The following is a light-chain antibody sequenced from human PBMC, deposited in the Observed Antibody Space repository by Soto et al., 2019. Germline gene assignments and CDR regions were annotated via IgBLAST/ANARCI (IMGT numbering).Light chain of an antibody. Sequence: EIVLSKSPGTLSLSQRERATLYCSASQSVSNNYLAWYQQKPGQAPRLLIYGASNRATGIPDRFSGSGSGTDFTLTISRLEPEDFAVHYCQQYNNLPPITFGQGTRLEIK. CDR3: QQYNNLPPIT. J-gene: IGKJ5*01. CDR2: GAS. V-gene: IGKV3-20*01. CDR1: QSVSNNY.